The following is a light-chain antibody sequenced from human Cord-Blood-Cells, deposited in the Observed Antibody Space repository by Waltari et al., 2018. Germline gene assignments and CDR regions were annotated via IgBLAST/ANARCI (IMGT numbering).Light chain of an antibody. Sequence: DIVMTQSPLSLPVTPGEPASISCRSSQTLLHSNGYNYLYWYLQKPGQSPQLLLYLGSNGASGVPDRFSGSGSGTDFTLKISRVEAEDVGVYYCMQALQTPRTFGQGTKVEIK. J-gene: IGKJ1*01. CDR1: QTLLHSNGYNY. CDR3: MQALQTPRT. V-gene: IGKV2-28*01. CDR2: LGS.